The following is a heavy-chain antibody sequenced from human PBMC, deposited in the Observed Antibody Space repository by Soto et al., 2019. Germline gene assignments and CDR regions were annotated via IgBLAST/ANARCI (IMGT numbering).Heavy chain of an antibody. V-gene: IGHV3-74*01. D-gene: IGHD6-19*01. CDR1: GFTFSSYW. CDR2: INSDGSST. Sequence: EVQLVESGGGLVQPGGSPRLSCAASGFTFSSYWMQWVRQAPGKGLVWVSRINSDGSSTSYADSVKGRFTISRDNAKNTLYLQMNSLRAEDTAVYYCAVAVAGPTAIGYWGQGTLVTVSS. J-gene: IGHJ4*02. CDR3: AVAVAGPTAIGY.